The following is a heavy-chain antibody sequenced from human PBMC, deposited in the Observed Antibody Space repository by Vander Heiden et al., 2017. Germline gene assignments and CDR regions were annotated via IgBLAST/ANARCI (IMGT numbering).Heavy chain of an antibody. D-gene: IGHD7-27*01. CDR2: VDTAGDT. CDR1: GFSFSNYD. CDR3: ARVRWGSYES. J-gene: IGHJ5*02. Sequence: VESGGGLVQPGGSLRLSCAASGFSFSNYDMHWVRQVTGKGLEWVSAVDTAGDTFYPASVKGRFTISREDATNSLYLQMNSLRAGDTAVYYCARVRWGSYESWGQGTLVTVSS. V-gene: IGHV3-13*01.